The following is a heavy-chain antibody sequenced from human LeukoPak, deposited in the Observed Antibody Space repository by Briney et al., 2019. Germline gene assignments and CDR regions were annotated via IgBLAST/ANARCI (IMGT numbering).Heavy chain of an antibody. D-gene: IGHD3-22*01. V-gene: IGHV3-23*01. CDR3: AKLPHYYDSNGELDY. CDR2: ISGSGGST. CDR1: GFTFSSYA. J-gene: IGHJ4*02. Sequence: GGSLRLSCAASGFTFSSYAMSWVRQAPGKGLEWVSAISGSGGSTYYADSVKGRFTISRDNSKNTLYLQMNSLRAEDTAVYYCAKLPHYYDSNGELDYWGQGTLVTVSS.